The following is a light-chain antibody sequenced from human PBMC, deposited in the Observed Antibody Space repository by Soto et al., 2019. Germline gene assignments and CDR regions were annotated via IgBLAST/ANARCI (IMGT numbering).Light chain of an antibody. CDR1: SGHINYA. J-gene: IGLJ2*01. CDR3: QTRGTGIVV. CDR2: LNSDGSH. Sequence: QSVLTQSPSASASLGASVKLTCTVSSGHINYAIAWYQQQPEKGPRCLMKLNSDGSHSKGDEMPDRFSGSSSGAERYLTISSLQSEDEADYYCQTRGTGIVVFGGGTKLTVL. V-gene: IGLV4-69*01.